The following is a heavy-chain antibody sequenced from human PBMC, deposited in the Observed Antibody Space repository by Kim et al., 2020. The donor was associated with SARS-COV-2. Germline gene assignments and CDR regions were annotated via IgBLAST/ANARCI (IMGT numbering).Heavy chain of an antibody. V-gene: IGHV1-3*01. D-gene: IGHD3-10*01. J-gene: IGHJ5*02. Sequence: YSQTFQDRLTITRDTSASASYMELTSLTSEDTAVYYCAREGSGSYNWLDPWGQGTLVTVSS. CDR3: AREGSGSYNWLDP.